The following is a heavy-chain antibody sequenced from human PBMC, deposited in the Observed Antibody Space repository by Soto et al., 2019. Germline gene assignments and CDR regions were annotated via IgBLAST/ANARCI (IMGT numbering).Heavy chain of an antibody. Sequence: SETLSLTCAVYGGSLSGYYLSWIRQPPGKGLEWIGEINHSGSTNYNPSLKSRVTISVDTSKNQFSLKLSSVTAADTAVYYCARVGLRYFDWLSLPFDYWGQGTLVTVSS. D-gene: IGHD3-9*01. CDR3: ARVGLRYFDWLSLPFDY. V-gene: IGHV4-34*01. J-gene: IGHJ4*02. CDR1: GGSLSGYY. CDR2: INHSGST.